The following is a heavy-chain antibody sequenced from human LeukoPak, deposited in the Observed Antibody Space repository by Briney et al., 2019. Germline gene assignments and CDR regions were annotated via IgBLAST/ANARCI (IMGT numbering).Heavy chain of an antibody. CDR3: APGRYYGSGGYHNWFDP. CDR2: ISSSGSTI. Sequence: PGGSLRLSCAASGFTFSSYEMNWVRQAPGKGLEWVSYISSSGSTIYYADSVKGRFTISRDNAKNSLYLQMNSLRAEDTAVYYCAPGRYYGSGGYHNWFDPWGQGTLVTVSS. V-gene: IGHV3-48*03. CDR1: GFTFSSYE. D-gene: IGHD3-10*01. J-gene: IGHJ5*02.